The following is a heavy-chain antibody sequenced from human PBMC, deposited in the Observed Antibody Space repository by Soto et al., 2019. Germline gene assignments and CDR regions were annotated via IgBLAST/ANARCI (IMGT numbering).Heavy chain of an antibody. Sequence: SVKVSCKASGGTFSSYAISWVRQAPGQGLEWMGGIIPIFGTANYAQKFQGRVTITADESTSTAYMELSSLRSEDTAVYYCASPQTIVEMATITQLDAFYIWGQGTMVTVSS. CDR2: IIPIFGTA. D-gene: IGHD5-12*01. V-gene: IGHV1-69*13. CDR3: ASPQTIVEMATITQLDAFYI. J-gene: IGHJ3*02. CDR1: GGTFSSYA.